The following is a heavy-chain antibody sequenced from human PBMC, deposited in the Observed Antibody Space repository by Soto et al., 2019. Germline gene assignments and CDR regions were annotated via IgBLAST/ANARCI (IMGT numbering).Heavy chain of an antibody. CDR3: AKDRYYYGSGSYRLDDY. D-gene: IGHD3-10*01. J-gene: IGHJ4*02. Sequence: GSLRLSCAASGFTFSSYAMSWVRQAPGKGLEWVSAISGSGGSTYYADSVKGRFTISRDNSKNTLYLQMNSLRAEDTAVYYCAKDRYYYGSGSYRLDDYWGQGTLVTVSS. CDR2: ISGSGGST. CDR1: GFTFSSYA. V-gene: IGHV3-23*01.